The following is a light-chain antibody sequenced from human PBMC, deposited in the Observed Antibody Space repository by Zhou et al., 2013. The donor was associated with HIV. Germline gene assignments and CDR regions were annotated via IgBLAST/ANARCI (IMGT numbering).Light chain of an antibody. CDR1: SSDIGAYNY. J-gene: IGLJ1*01. V-gene: IGLV2-14*03. CDR2: DVS. CDR3: SSYTPSSAL. Sequence: QSALTQPASVSGSPGQSITISCTGTSSDIGAYNYVSWYQQHPGKAPELIIYDVSNRPSGVSNRFSGSKSGNTASLTISGLQAEDESDYYCSSYTPSSALFGTGTKVAVL.